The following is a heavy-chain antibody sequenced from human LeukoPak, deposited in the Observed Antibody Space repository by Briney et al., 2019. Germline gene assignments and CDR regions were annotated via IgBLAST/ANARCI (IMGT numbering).Heavy chain of an antibody. CDR3: SRDXSXVTXYFFDY. Sequence: GASVKVSCKASGYTFRGNYIHWLRQAPGQGLEWMGWIDANNGDTKSAQKFQGRVTMSRDTSISTAYMDLSSRSPDDAAVYYCSRDXSXVTXYFFDYXGQGTLVTVSS. CDR1: GYTFRGNY. D-gene: IGHD4-11*01. V-gene: IGHV1-2*02. CDR2: IDANNGDT. J-gene: IGHJ4*02.